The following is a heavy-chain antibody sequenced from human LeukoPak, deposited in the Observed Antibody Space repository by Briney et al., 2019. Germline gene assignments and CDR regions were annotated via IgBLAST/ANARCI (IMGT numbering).Heavy chain of an antibody. J-gene: IGHJ4*02. V-gene: IGHV3-21*01. D-gene: IGHD3-22*01. Sequence: PGGSLRLSCAASGFTFSSYSMNWVRQAPGKGLEWVSSISSSSSYIYYADSVKGRFTISRDNAKNSLYLQMNSLRAEDTAVYYCARAVTMIIGPYYFDYWGQGTLVTVSS. CDR2: ISSSSSYI. CDR3: ARAVTMIIGPYYFDY. CDR1: GFTFSSYS.